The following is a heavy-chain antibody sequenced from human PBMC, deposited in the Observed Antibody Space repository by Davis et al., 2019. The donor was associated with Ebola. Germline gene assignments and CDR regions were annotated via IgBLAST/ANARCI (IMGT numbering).Heavy chain of an antibody. CDR3: ARGGGGLDV. Sequence: HTGGSLRLSCAASGFTFSSYWMHWVRQAPGRGLVCLSRINIDGGTTAYADSVKGRFTVSRDNAKDTLYLQMNSLGVEDTAVYYCARGGGGLDVWGQGTTVTVSS. CDR2: INIDGGTT. CDR1: GFTFSSYW. D-gene: IGHD3-10*01. J-gene: IGHJ6*02. V-gene: IGHV3-74*01.